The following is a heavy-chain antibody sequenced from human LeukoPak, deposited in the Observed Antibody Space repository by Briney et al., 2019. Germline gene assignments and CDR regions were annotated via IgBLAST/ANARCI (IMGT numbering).Heavy chain of an antibody. D-gene: IGHD3-10*01. Sequence: GGSLRLSCAACGFTFNTYGMSWVRQAPGKGLEWVSGISGSGGATYYADSVKGRFTISRDDPHNTLYLQMNSLRAEDAAVYFCARGGVDYYGSGTYYLMYYFDYWGQGALVTVSS. CDR1: GFTFNTYG. CDR2: ISGSGGAT. V-gene: IGHV3-23*01. J-gene: IGHJ4*02. CDR3: ARGGVDYYGSGTYYLMYYFDY.